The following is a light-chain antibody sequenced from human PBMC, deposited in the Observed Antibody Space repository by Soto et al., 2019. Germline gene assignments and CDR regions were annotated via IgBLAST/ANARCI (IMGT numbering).Light chain of an antibody. CDR1: SSNIGSNY. Sequence: QSVLTQPPSESGTPGQRVTISCSGSSSNIGSNYIYWYQQLPGTAPKLLIYKNSQRPSGVPDRFSGSQSGTSASLAISGLRSEDEADYYCAAWDDSRTGVVFGGGTKLTVL. J-gene: IGLJ2*01. CDR2: KNS. CDR3: AAWDDSRTGVV. V-gene: IGLV1-47*01.